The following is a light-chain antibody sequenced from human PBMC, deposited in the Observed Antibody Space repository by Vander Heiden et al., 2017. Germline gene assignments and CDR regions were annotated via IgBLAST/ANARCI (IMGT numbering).Light chain of an antibody. CDR2: AAS. CDR3: QQYNGYPQHT. V-gene: IGKV1-16*02. J-gene: IGKJ4*01. Sequence: IQMTQSPSSLSASVGDRVTITCRASQGISNYLAWFQQKPAKAPKSLLYAASSLQSGVPSKFSSSGAATKDTLTISSMLPHDFAAYYYQQYNGYPQHTFGGGTKVEIK. CDR1: QGISNY.